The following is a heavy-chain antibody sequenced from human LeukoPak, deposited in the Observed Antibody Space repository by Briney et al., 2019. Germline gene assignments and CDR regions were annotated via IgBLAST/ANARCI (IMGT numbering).Heavy chain of an antibody. J-gene: IGHJ4*02. D-gene: IGHD1-26*01. CDR1: GFTFSSYW. V-gene: IGHV3-74*01. CDR3: ARGGSYKLDY. Sequence: GGSLRLSCAACGFTFSSYWMHWVRQAPGKGLVWVSRINSDGSSITYADSVKGGFTISRDNAKNTTFLQMNTLRAEDTAVYYCARGGSYKLDYWGQGTLVTVSS. CDR2: INSDGSSI.